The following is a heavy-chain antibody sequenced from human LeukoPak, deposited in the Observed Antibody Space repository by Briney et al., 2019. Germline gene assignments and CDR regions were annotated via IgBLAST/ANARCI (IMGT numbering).Heavy chain of an antibody. CDR1: GESFSDSY. CDR3: ARDYGDYYYYYYMDV. V-gene: IGHV4-34*01. D-gene: IGHD4-17*01. Sequence: TSETLSLTCAVYGESFSDSYWSWIRQPPQKGLEWIGEINHGGGTNYNPSLKSRVTISVDTSKNQFSLKLSSVTAADTAVYYCARDYGDYYYYYYMDVWGKGTTVTVSS. CDR2: INHGGGT. J-gene: IGHJ6*03.